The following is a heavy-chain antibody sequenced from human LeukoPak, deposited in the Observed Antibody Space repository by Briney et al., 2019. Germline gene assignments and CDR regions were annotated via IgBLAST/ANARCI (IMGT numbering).Heavy chain of an antibody. V-gene: IGHV3-53*01. CDR2: FYRGETT. J-gene: IGHJ4*02. Sequence: PGGSLRLSCAASGFTVSSSYMYWVRQAPGKGLEWVSFFYRGETTYYAESVKGRFTISRDNAKNSLYLQMNSLRAEDTAVYYCARESRRVIAAAGTSFDYWGQGTLVTVSS. CDR1: GFTVSSSY. D-gene: IGHD6-13*01. CDR3: ARESRRVIAAAGTSFDY.